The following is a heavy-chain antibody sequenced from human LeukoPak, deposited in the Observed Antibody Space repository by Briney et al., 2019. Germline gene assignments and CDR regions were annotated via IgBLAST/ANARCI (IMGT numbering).Heavy chain of an antibody. V-gene: IGHV3-64D*09. CDR1: GFTFSSYA. Sequence: GGSLRLSCSASGFTFSSYAMHWVRQTPGKGLEYVSAISSNGGSTYYADSVKGRFTISRDNSKNTLYLQMSSLRAEDTAVYYCVKDHRGYSSSSRFDYWGQGTLVTVSS. CDR3: VKDHRGYSSSSRFDY. D-gene: IGHD6-6*01. J-gene: IGHJ4*02. CDR2: ISSNGGST.